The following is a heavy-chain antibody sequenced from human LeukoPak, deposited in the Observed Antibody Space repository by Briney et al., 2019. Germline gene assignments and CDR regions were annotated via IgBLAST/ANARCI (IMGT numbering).Heavy chain of an antibody. J-gene: IGHJ4*02. CDR1: GFTFSSYT. D-gene: IGHD4-23*01. CDR3: ATVGGGNTRGFDY. V-gene: IGHV3-21*01. CDR2: MSSSSSYI. Sequence: GGSLRLSCAASGFTFSSYTMNWVRQAPGKGLEWVSSMSSSSSYIYYADSVKGRFTISRDNAKNSLYLQMNSLRAEDTAVYYCATVGGGNTRGFDYWGQGTLVTVSS.